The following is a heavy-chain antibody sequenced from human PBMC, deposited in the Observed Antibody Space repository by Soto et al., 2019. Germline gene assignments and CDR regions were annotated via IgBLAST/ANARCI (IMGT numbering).Heavy chain of an antibody. CDR2: IGNSGDGT. CDR3: VKDVWDY. Sequence: LRLSCAASGFTFSGYTMNWVRQAPGKGLEWVAVIGNSGDGTHYADSVKGRFTISRDNSKNTLYLQMESLRAEDTAVYYCVKDVWDYWGQGVLVTVSS. V-gene: IGHV3-23*01. D-gene: IGHD2-21*01. CDR1: GFTFSGYT. J-gene: IGHJ4*02.